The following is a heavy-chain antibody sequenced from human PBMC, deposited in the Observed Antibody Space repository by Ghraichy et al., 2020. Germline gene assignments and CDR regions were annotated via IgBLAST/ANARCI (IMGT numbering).Heavy chain of an antibody. V-gene: IGHV3-72*01. Sequence: GGSLRLSCAASGFTFSDHYMDWVHQTPGKGLEWVGRSRNKARSYTTEYAASVRDRFTISRDDSKNSLYLQMNSLKTEDTAVYYCARSRSSSGWYPFDYWGQGTLVTVSS. CDR3: ARSRSSSGWYPFDY. J-gene: IGHJ4*02. D-gene: IGHD6-19*01. CDR1: GFTFSDHY. CDR2: SRNKARSYTT.